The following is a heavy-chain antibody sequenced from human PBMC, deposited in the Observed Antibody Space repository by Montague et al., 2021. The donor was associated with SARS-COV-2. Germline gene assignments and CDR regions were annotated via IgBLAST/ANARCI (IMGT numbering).Heavy chain of an antibody. CDR3: AKGTDTGNSYFALDV. Sequence: SLRLSCAASGFTFSGTAMSWVRQAPGKGLEWVSALSASGGITNYADSVKGRFTISRDNLKNTLFLQMNSRTDGDSAIYYCAKGTDTGNSYFALDVWGQGTTVSVSS. J-gene: IGHJ6*02. V-gene: IGHV3-23*01. D-gene: IGHD1-1*01. CDR2: LSASGGIT. CDR1: GFTFSGTA.